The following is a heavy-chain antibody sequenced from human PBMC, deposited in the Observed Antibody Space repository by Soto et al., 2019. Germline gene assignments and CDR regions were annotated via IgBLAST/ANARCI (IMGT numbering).Heavy chain of an antibody. Sequence: EVQVVESGGASVQPGGSLRLSCAASGFTFTSYWIHWVRQAPGKGLRWMSRIKGDETTSSYADSVKGRFTISRDNAKNTVYLQMNSLRAEDTAVYYCARGAFGSYYVDYWGQGTLVTVSS. CDR3: ARGAFGSYYVDY. D-gene: IGHD3-10*01. J-gene: IGHJ4*02. CDR2: IKGDETTS. V-gene: IGHV3-74*01. CDR1: GFTFTSYW.